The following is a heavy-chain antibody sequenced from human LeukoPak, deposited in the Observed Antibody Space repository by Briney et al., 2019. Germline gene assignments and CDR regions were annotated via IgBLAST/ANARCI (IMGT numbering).Heavy chain of an antibody. D-gene: IGHD6-19*01. J-gene: IGHJ4*02. CDR3: ARLYQWSDY. CDR2: IDPSDSYT. V-gene: IGHV5-10-1*01. CDR1: GYSFTRYW. Sequence: PGGSLKISCKASGYSFTRYWISWVRQMPGKGLQWMGRIDPSDSYTNYSPSFQGHVTISADKSISTAYLQWSSLKASDTAMYYCARLYQWSDYWGQGTLVTVSS.